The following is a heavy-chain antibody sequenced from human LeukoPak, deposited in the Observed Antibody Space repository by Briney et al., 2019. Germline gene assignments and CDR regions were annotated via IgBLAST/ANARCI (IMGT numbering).Heavy chain of an antibody. J-gene: IGHJ4*02. CDR2: VYYSGST. V-gene: IGHV4-59*08. D-gene: IGHD6-6*01. CDR1: GGSISSYY. Sequence: SETLSLTCTVSGGSISSYYWSWIRQPPGKGLEWIGYVYYSGSTNYNPSLESRVTISVDTSKNQFSLKLSSVTAADTAVYYCARRWQLVEDYWGQGTLVTVSS. CDR3: ARRWQLVEDY.